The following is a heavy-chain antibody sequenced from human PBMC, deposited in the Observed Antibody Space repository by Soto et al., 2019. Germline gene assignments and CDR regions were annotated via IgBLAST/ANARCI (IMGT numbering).Heavy chain of an antibody. Sequence: EVQLLESGGGLVQPGGSLRLSCAASGFTFSSYAMKWVRQAPGKGLEWVSLIGESGTPTYYADSVKGRFTISRDNSGNTLFLERYSLRAEDTAVYYCARYIPGVRYYGMDVWGQGTTVTVSS. J-gene: IGHJ6*02. D-gene: IGHD2-2*01. CDR2: IGESGTPT. CDR1: GFTFSSYA. CDR3: ARYIPGVRYYGMDV. V-gene: IGHV3-23*01.